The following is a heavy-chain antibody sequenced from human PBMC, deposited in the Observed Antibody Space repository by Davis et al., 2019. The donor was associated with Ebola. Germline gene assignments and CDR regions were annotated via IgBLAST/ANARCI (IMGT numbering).Heavy chain of an antibody. J-gene: IGHJ4*02. D-gene: IGHD3-22*01. Sequence: GESLKIPCKGSGYSFTSYWISWVRQMPGKGPEWMGRIDPSDSYTNYSPSFQGHVTISADKSISTAYLQWSSLKASDTAMYYCARRGYYDSSGYYFHFDYWGQGTLVTVSS. CDR2: IDPSDSYT. CDR3: ARRGYYDSSGYYFHFDY. V-gene: IGHV5-10-1*01. CDR1: GYSFTSYW.